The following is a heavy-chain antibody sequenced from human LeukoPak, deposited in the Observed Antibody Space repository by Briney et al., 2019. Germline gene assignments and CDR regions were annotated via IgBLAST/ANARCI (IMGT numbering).Heavy chain of an antibody. D-gene: IGHD5-24*01. CDR1: GSSISSSYY. Sequence: SETLSLTCTVSGSSISSSYYGAWIRQPPGKGLEWIATISHSGSAYYNPSLKSRVTISADTSQNQHSLRLNSVTVADTAVYYCARVNTVMATFDYWGQGTPVTVSS. CDR3: ARVNTVMATFDY. J-gene: IGHJ4*02. V-gene: IGHV4-38-2*02. CDR2: ISHSGSA.